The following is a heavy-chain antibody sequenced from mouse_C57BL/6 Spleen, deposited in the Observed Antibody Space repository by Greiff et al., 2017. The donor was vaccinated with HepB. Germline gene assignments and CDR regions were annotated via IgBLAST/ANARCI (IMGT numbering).Heavy chain of an antibody. CDR1: GYAFSSSW. J-gene: IGHJ1*03. D-gene: IGHD1-1*01. Sequence: VQLQQSGPELVKPGASVKISCKASGYAFSSSWMNWVKQRPGKGLEWIGRIYPGDGDTNYNGKFKGKATLTADKSSSTAYMQLSSRTSEDSAVYFCARQGVLRGYFDVWGTGTTVTVSS. CDR2: IYPGDGDT. V-gene: IGHV1-82*01. CDR3: ARQGVLRGYFDV.